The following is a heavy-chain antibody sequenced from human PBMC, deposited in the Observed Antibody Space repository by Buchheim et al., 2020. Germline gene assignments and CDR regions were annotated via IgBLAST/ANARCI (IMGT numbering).Heavy chain of an antibody. Sequence: EVQLVESGGDLVQPVGSLRLSCAASGFTFSTYWMHWVRQAPGKGLVWVSRINGDGTSTSYVDSVKGRFTISRDNAKNTVYLQMNSLRAEDTAVYYCSRIPDTATVALDIWGQGT. CDR1: GFTFSTYW. CDR3: SRIPDTATVALDI. J-gene: IGHJ3*02. V-gene: IGHV3-74*01. CDR2: INGDGTST. D-gene: IGHD5-18*01.